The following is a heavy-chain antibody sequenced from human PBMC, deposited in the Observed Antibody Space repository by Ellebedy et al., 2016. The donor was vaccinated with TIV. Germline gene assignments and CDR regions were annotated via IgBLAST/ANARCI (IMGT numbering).Heavy chain of an antibody. D-gene: IGHD1-26*01. CDR1: GGSFSGYY. CDR2: INHSGST. J-gene: IGHJ5*01. V-gene: IGHV4-34*01. Sequence: SETLSLTCAVYGGSFSGYYWSWIRQPPGKGLEWIGEINHSGSTNYNPSLKSRVTISVDTSKNQFSLKLTSVTAADTAVFYCATRNSGTFSFNSWGQGTLVTVSS. CDR3: ATRNSGTFSFNS.